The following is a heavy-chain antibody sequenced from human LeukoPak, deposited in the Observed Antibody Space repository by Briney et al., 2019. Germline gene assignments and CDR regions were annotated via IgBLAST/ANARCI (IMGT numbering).Heavy chain of an antibody. D-gene: IGHD2-21*02. Sequence: PSETLSLTCTVSGGSISSSSYYWGWIRQPPGKGLEWIGSIHYNGSTYYNPSLKSRVTISVDTSKNQFSLRLSSMTAADTAVYYCAREDGGDFAYTLDYWGQGTLFTVSS. CDR3: AREDGGDFAYTLDY. V-gene: IGHV4-39*02. J-gene: IGHJ4*02. CDR1: GGSISSSSYY. CDR2: IHYNGST.